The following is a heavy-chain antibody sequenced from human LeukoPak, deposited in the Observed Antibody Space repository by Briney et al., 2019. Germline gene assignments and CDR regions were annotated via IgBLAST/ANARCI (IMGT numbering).Heavy chain of an antibody. CDR2: ISAYNGNT. V-gene: IGHV1-18*01. Sequence: ASVKVSCKASGYTFTSYGISWVRQAPGQGLEWMGWISAYNGNTNDAQKLQGRVTMTTDTSTSTAYMELRSLRSDDTAVYYCARNSLGTTAYFWSGYQDSHYYGMDVWGQGTTVTVSS. J-gene: IGHJ6*02. D-gene: IGHD3-3*01. CDR1: GYTFTSYG. CDR3: ARNSLGTTAYFWSGYQDSHYYGMDV.